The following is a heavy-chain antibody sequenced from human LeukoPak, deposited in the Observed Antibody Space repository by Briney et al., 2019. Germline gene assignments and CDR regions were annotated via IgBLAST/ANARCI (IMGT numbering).Heavy chain of an antibody. D-gene: IGHD2-21*01. J-gene: IGHJ5*02. CDR2: IWYDGSNK. Sequence: PGGSLRLSCAASGFTFSSYGMHWVRQAPGKGLEWVAVIWYDGSNKYYADSVKGRFTISRDNSKNTLYLQMNSLRAEDTAVYYCASSLIVGGNWFDPWGQGTLVTVSS. CDR1: GFTFSSYG. V-gene: IGHV3-30*19. CDR3: ASSLIVGGNWFDP.